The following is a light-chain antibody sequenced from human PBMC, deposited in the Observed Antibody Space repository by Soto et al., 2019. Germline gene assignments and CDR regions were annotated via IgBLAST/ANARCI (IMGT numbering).Light chain of an antibody. CDR2: DAS. CDR3: QQRSSWPLLT. Sequence: IVLTQSPATLSLSPGERVTLSCRASQSVSNYLGWYQQKPGQAPRLLIYDASNRATGIPARFSGSGSGTDFTLTISSLEPEDFAFYYCQQRSSWPLLTFGGGTKVEIK. CDR1: QSVSNY. J-gene: IGKJ4*01. V-gene: IGKV3-11*01.